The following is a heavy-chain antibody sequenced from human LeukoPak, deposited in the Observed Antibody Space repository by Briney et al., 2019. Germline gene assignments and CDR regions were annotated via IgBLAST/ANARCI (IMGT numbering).Heavy chain of an antibody. J-gene: IGHJ4*02. V-gene: IGHV1-2*02. D-gene: IGHD6-19*01. CDR3: AREGSGWYGNFDY. CDR2: INPDSGGT. Sequence: GASVKVSCKASAYTFTGYYMHWVRQAPGQGHEWMGWINPDSGGTNYAQKFQGRVTMTRDTSISTAYMEVSRLRSDDTAVYYCAREGSGWYGNFDYWGQGTLVTVSS. CDR1: AYTFTGYY.